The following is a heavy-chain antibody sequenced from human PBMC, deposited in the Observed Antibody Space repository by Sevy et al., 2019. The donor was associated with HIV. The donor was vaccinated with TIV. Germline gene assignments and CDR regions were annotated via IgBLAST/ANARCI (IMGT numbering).Heavy chain of an antibody. V-gene: IGHV3-53*01. Sequence: GGSLRLSCAASGFTVSGNHVNWVRQAPGKGLEWVSVIYGGGSPYYADSVKGRFTSSRDISKNTVYLQMNNLRAEDTAVYYCGGAGGFSYWGQGTLVTVSS. CDR2: IYGGGSP. CDR1: GFTVSGNH. D-gene: IGHD2-8*02. CDR3: GGAGGFSY. J-gene: IGHJ4*02.